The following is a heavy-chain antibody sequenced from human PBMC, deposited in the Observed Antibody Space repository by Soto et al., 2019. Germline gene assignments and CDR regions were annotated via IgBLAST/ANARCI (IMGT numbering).Heavy chain of an antibody. J-gene: IGHJ4*02. CDR1: GGSFSSYA. CDR2: IIPIFGTP. V-gene: IGHV1-69*13. D-gene: IGHD6-6*01. Sequence: TVKVSCKASGGSFSSYAISWVRQAPGQGLEWMGGIIPIFGTPSYAQKFQGRVTITADESTSTAYMELSSLRSEDTAVYYCAREYRSSSGRFDNWGQGTLVTVSS. CDR3: AREYRSSSGRFDN.